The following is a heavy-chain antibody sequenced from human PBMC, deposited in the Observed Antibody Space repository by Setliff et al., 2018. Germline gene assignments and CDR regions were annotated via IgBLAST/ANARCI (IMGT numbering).Heavy chain of an antibody. J-gene: IGHJ6*02. CDR1: GGSISSGDYY. D-gene: IGHD3-10*01. V-gene: IGHV4-30-4*02. CDR2: IYSSGST. Sequence: SETLSLTCTVSGGSISSGDYYWSWIRQPPGKGLEWIGYIYSSGSTYYNPSLKSRVSISVDTSISTAYMELSSLRSEDTAVYYCARNYYGSGSYYLKVVYYYYGMDVWGQGTTVTVSS. CDR3: ARNYYGSGSYYLKVVYYYYGMDV.